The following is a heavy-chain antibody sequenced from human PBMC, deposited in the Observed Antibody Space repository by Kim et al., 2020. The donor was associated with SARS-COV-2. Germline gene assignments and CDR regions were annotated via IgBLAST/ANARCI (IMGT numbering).Heavy chain of an antibody. V-gene: IGHV7-4-1*02. J-gene: IGHJ3*02. Sequence: YGTPLPGRFVFSSDTSVSTAYLQISSLKAEDTAVYYCARDYTAAPDAFDIWGQGTMVTVSS. CDR3: ARDYTAAPDAFDI. D-gene: IGHD3-16*01.